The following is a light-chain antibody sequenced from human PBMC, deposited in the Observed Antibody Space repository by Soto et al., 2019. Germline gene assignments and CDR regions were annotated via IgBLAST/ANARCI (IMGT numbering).Light chain of an antibody. V-gene: IGLV1-40*01. CDR1: SSNIGAGYD. CDR3: QSHDSSLHASV. CDR2: GNT. J-gene: IGLJ1*01. Sequence: QCVLTQPPSVSGAPGQRVTISCTGSSSNIGAGYDVHWYLQLPGTAPKLLIYGNTNRPSGVPDRFSGSKSGSSASLAITGLQAEDEADYYCQSHDSSLHASVFGTGTKVTVL.